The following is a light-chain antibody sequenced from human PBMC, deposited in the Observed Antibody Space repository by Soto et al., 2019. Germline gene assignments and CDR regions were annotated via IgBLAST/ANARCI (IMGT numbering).Light chain of an antibody. CDR1: QSVSGSY. V-gene: IGKV3-20*01. CDR2: GAS. CDR3: QRYGNSQWT. Sequence: EIVLTQSPGTLSLSPGERATLSCRASQSVSGSYLAWYQQKPGQAPRLLIYGASSRATGIPDRFSGSGSGTDFSLTISRLEPEDFAVYYCQRYGNSQWTFGLGTKVDIK. J-gene: IGKJ1*01.